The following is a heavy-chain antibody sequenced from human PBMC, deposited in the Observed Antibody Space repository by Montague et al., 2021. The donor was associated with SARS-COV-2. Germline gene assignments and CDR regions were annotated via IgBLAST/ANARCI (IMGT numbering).Heavy chain of an antibody. CDR3: ARGSYGSAAFDI. CDR1: GGSISSYY. D-gene: IGHD5-18*01. Sequence: SETLSLTCTVSGGSISSYYWSWIRQPPGKGLEWIGYINHSGSTNYNPSLKSRVTISLDTSKNQFSLKLTSVTAADTAVYYCARGSYGSAAFDIWGQGTMVTVSS. CDR2: INHSGST. J-gene: IGHJ3*02. V-gene: IGHV4-59*12.